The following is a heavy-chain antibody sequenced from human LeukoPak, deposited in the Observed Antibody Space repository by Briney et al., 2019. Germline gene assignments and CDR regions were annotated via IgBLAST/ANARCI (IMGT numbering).Heavy chain of an antibody. CDR3: ARDSRAYCGGDCYSYYYYYGMDV. V-gene: IGHV1-2*02. Sequence: GASVKVSCKASGYTFTGYYMHWVRQAPGQGLEWMGWINPNSGGTNYAQKFQGRVTMTRDTSTSTVYMELSSLRSEDTAVYYCARDSRAYCGGDCYSYYYYYGMDVWGQGTTVTVSS. J-gene: IGHJ6*02. CDR1: GYTFTGYY. CDR2: INPNSGGT. D-gene: IGHD2-21*02.